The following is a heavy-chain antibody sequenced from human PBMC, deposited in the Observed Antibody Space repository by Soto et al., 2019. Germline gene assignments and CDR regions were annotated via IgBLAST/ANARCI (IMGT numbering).Heavy chain of an antibody. Sequence: PSETLSLTCTVSGGSISSNIYYWGWIRQPPGKGLEWIGNIHYSGSTYYDSSLKSRVTISVDTSKNQFSLKLSSVTAADTAVYYCARLHGYCISTSCYGYYGMDVWGQGTTVTVSS. V-gene: IGHV4-39*01. J-gene: IGHJ6*02. D-gene: IGHD2-2*01. CDR2: IHYSGST. CDR3: ARLHGYCISTSCYGYYGMDV. CDR1: GGSISSNIYY.